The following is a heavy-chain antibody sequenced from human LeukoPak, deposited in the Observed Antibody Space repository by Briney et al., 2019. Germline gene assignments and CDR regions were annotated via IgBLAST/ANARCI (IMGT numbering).Heavy chain of an antibody. CDR3: ARYVAGLKEALDS. D-gene: IGHD6-19*01. CDR1: GFTFSDYY. Sequence: GGSLRLSCAASGFTFSDYYMSWIRQAPGKGLEWLSYISGSTSYTDYADSVKVRFTISRDNAKKALYLQMNSLRAEDTAVYYCARYVAGLKEALDSWGQGTPVTVSS. CDR2: ISGSTSYT. J-gene: IGHJ4*02. V-gene: IGHV3-11*06.